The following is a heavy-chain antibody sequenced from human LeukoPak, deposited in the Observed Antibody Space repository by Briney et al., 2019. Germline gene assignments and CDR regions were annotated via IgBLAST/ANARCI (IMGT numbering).Heavy chain of an antibody. Sequence: ESGPTLVKPTQTLTLTCTFSGFSLSTGGVGVGWIRQPPGKALEWLSFIYWDDDKRYSPSLKSRLTITKDTSKNQVVLTMTNMDPVDTATYYCAHSEDYYGSVDAFDVWGQGTMGTVSS. J-gene: IGHJ3*01. CDR1: GFSLSTGGVG. V-gene: IGHV2-5*02. CDR3: AHSEDYYGSVDAFDV. CDR2: IYWDDDK. D-gene: IGHD3-10*01.